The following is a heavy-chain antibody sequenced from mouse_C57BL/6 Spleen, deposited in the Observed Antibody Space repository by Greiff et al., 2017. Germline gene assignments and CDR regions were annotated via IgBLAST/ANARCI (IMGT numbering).Heavy chain of an antibody. V-gene: IGHV5-17*01. CDR3: ARPRGSSYYYAMDD. CDR1: GFTFSDYG. CDR2: ISSGSSTI. D-gene: IGHD1-1*01. Sequence: EVMLVESGGGLVKPGGSLKLSCAASGFTFSDYGMHWVRQAPEKGLEWVAYISSGSSTIYYADTVKGRFTISRDNAKNTLFLQMTSLRSEDTAMYYCARPRGSSYYYAMDDWGQGTSVTVSS. J-gene: IGHJ4*01.